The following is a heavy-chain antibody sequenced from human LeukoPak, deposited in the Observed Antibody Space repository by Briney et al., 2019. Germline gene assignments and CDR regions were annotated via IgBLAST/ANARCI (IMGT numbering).Heavy chain of an antibody. CDR2: INRDGSES. CDR1: EFTFRNFW. CDR3: VTEGMPDSLRPFDV. V-gene: IGHV3-7*01. J-gene: IGHJ3*01. Sequence: PGGSLRLSCTASEFTFRNFWMRWVRQAPGKGLEWVANINRDGSESYYVDSVKGRFTVSRDNAKNSLFLQVHSLRAEDTAVYFCVTEGMPDSLRPFDVWGQGTLVTVSS. D-gene: IGHD3-16*01.